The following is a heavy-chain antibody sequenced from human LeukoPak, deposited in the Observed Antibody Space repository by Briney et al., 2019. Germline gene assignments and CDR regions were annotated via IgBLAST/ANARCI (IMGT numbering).Heavy chain of an antibody. CDR3: ARGPEGYYDSSGYPLGDY. J-gene: IGHJ4*02. D-gene: IGHD3-22*01. Sequence: GATVKVSCKASGYTFTSYGISWVRQAPGQGLEWMGWISAYNGNTNYAQKLQGRVTMTTDTSTSTAYVELRSLRSDDTAVYYCARGPEGYYDSSGYPLGDYWGQGTLVTVSS. CDR1: GYTFTSYG. V-gene: IGHV1-18*01. CDR2: ISAYNGNT.